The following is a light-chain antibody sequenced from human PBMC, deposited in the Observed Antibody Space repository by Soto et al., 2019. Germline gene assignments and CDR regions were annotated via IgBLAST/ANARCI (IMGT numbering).Light chain of an antibody. CDR3: QQYNNRPLT. V-gene: IGKV3-15*01. Sequence: EIVMTQSPATLSVSPGERATLSCRASQSVSSNLAWYQQKPGQAPRLLIYGASTRATGIPARFSGSWSGTEFTLTISILQSGDVAIYYYQQYNNRPLTFGPGTKVDIK. CDR1: QSVSSN. J-gene: IGKJ3*01. CDR2: GAS.